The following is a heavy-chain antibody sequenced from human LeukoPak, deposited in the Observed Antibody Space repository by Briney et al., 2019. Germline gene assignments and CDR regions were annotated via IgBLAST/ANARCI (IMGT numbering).Heavy chain of an antibody. J-gene: IGHJ4*02. CDR1: GYTFTSYD. CDR2: MNPNSGNT. V-gene: IGHV1-8*01. D-gene: IGHD1-26*01. CDR3: ARIVGATNMMNY. Sequence: ASVTVSCKASGYTFTSYDINWVRQATGQGLEWVGWMNPNSGNTGYAQKFQGRVTITRNTSISTAYMELSSLRSEDTAVYYCARIVGATNMMNYWGQGTLVTVSS.